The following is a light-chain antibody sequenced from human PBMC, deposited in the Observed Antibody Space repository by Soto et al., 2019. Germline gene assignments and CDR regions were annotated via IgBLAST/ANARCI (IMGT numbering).Light chain of an antibody. CDR3: QAWDSSIV. CDR2: QDN. CDR1: KLGDKY. J-gene: IGLJ2*01. Sequence: SYELTQPPSVSVSPGQTASITCXGDKLGDKYACWYQQKPGQSPVLVIYQDNKRPSGIPERFSGSNSGNTATLTISGTQAMDEADYYCQAWDSSIVFGGGTKLTVL. V-gene: IGLV3-1*01.